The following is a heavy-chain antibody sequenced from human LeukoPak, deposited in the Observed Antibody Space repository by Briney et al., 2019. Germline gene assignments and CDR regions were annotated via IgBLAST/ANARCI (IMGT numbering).Heavy chain of an antibody. CDR1: GFAVSNNY. D-gene: IGHD3-9*01. V-gene: IGHV3-53*01. Sequence: GGSLRLSCTASGFAVSNNYMSWVRQAPGKGLEWVSLIYNAVTYADSVKGRFTISRDNSKNTLYLQMNGLRAEDTAVYYCAKRSGFYDILTGGYFDYWGQGTLVTVSS. CDR3: AKRSGFYDILTGGYFDY. J-gene: IGHJ4*02. CDR2: IYNAVT.